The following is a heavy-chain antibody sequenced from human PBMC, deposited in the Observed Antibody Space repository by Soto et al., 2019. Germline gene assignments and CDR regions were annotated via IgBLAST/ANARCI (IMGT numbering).Heavy chain of an antibody. D-gene: IGHD6-13*01. Sequence: GSPRLSRAASGITFSSYDLHWVRPATGKGLEWVSANGTAGDTYYPGSVKGRFTISRENAKNSLYLQMNSLRAGDTAVYYCARERAAAGFDYWGQGTLVTVSS. J-gene: IGHJ4*02. CDR2: NGTAGDT. CDR1: GITFSSYD. V-gene: IGHV3-13*01. CDR3: ARERAAAGFDY.